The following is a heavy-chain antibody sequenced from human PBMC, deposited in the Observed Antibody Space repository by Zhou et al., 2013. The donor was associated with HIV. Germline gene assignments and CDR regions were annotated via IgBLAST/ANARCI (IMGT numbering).Heavy chain of an antibody. CDR3: ARSVTSIPGSGWFDP. J-gene: IGHJ5*02. V-gene: IGHV1-18*01. D-gene: IGHD1-20*01. CDR2: ISAYNANT. Sequence: QVQLVQSGAEVKKPGASVKVSCKASGYTFTSFGISWVRQAPGQGLEWMGWISAYNANTNYAQKLQGRVTMTTDTSTSTAYMXLRSLRSDDTAVYYCARSVTSIPGSGWFDPWGQGTLIHRLL. CDR1: GYTFTSFG.